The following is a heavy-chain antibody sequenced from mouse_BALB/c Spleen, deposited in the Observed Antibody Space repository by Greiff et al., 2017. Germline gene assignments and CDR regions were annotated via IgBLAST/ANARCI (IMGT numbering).Heavy chain of an antibody. V-gene: IGHV3-2*02. D-gene: IGHD2-14*01. CDR2: ISYSGST. CDR1: GYSITSDYA. Sequence: EVKLMESGPGLVKPSQSLSLTCTVTGYSITSDYAWNWIRQFPGNKLEWMGYISYSGSTSYNPSLKSRISITRDTSKNQFFLQLNSVTTEDTATYYCADYRYDGFAYWGQGTLVTVSA. J-gene: IGHJ3*01. CDR3: ADYRYDGFAY.